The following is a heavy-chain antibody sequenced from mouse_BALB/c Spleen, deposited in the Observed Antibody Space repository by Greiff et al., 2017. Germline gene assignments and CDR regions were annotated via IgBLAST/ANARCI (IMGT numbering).Heavy chain of an antibody. V-gene: IGHV2-9*02. CDR3: AREEGNYVAWFAY. D-gene: IGHD2-1*01. Sequence: VMLVESGPGLVAPSQSLSITCTVSGFSLTSYGVHWVRQPPGKGLEWLGVIWAGGSTNYNSALMSRLSISKDNSKSQVFLKMNSLQTDDTAMYYCAREEGNYVAWFAYWGQGTLVTVSA. CDR1: GFSLTSYG. J-gene: IGHJ3*01. CDR2: IWAGGST.